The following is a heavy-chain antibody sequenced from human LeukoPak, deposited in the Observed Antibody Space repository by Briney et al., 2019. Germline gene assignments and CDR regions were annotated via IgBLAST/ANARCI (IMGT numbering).Heavy chain of an antibody. Sequence: SETLSLTCTVSGGSISSYYWSWIRQPPGKGLEWIGYIYYSGSTNYNPSLKSRVTISVDTSKNQFSLKLSSVTAADTAVYYCARSRGCGGDCCALDYWGQGTLVTVSS. CDR3: ARSRGCGGDCCALDY. J-gene: IGHJ4*02. V-gene: IGHV4-59*08. CDR2: IYYSGST. D-gene: IGHD2-21*02. CDR1: GGSISSYY.